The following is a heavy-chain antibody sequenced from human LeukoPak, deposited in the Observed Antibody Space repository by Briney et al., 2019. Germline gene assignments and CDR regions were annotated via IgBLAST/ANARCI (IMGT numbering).Heavy chain of an antibody. CDR2: ISPSGGGT. J-gene: IGHJ4*02. CDR3: ARAPACTRGSEPFAFEY. D-gene: IGHD3-10*01. V-gene: IGHV1-2*02. Sequence: GASVKVSCKAHEQTFTGSFIHWVRQAPGQGLELMGWISPSGGGTNYARKFQDRATMTRDTSINTVYMELTRLTSDDTAVYYCARAPACTRGSEPFAFEYWGQGTLVTVSS. CDR1: EQTFTGSF.